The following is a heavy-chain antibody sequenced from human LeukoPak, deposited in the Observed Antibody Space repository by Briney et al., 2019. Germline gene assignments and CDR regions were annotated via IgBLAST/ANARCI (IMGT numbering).Heavy chain of an antibody. D-gene: IGHD6-13*01. V-gene: IGHV4-39*01. CDR3: ARTKYSSRPFDY. J-gene: IGHJ4*02. CDR2: IYYSGST. CDR1: GGSISSSSYY. Sequence: SETLSLTCTVSGGSISSSSYYWGWIRQPPGKGLEWIGSIYYSGSTYYNPSHKSRVTISVDTSKNQFSLKLISVTAADTAVYYCARTKYSSRPFDYWGQGTLVTVSS.